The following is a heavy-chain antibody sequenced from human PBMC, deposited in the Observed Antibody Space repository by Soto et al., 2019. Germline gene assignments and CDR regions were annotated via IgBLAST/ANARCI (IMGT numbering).Heavy chain of an antibody. Sequence: ASLKVSCTAPRDTFTSYYINWVLQAPVQVLEWMGVINPHGGITAYAQKFKGRVTLTRDTSASTVYMEVSSLTSEDTAMYYCARSSGGNFGIIIEGTNWFAPWGQGTLVTSPQ. D-gene: IGHD1-26*01. CDR2: INPHGGIT. J-gene: IGHJ5*02. V-gene: IGHV1-46*01. CDR1: RDTFTSYY. CDR3: ARSSGGNFGIIIEGTNWFAP.